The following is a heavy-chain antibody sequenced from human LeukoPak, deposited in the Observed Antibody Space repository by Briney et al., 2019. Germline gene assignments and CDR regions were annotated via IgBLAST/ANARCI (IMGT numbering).Heavy chain of an antibody. CDR3: ARVTGYSSSWYPWFDP. CDR1: GGSISSSSYY. D-gene: IGHD6-13*01. J-gene: IGHJ5*02. CDR2: IYYSGST. V-gene: IGHV4-39*07. Sequence: SETLSLTCTVSGGSISSSSYYWGWIRQPPGKGLEWIGSIYYSGSTYYNPSLKSRVTISVDTSKNQFSLKLSSVTAADTAVYYCARVTGYSSSWYPWFDPWGQGTLVTVSS.